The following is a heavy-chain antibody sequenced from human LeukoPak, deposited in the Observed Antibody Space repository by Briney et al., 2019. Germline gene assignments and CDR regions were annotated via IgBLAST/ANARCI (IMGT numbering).Heavy chain of an antibody. Sequence: GGSLRLSCAASGFTVSSTYMTWVRQAPGKGLGWVSLIYSGGSTYYADSVKGRFTISRDNSKNTLYLQMNSLRAEDTAVYYCAREVSRGTYYIDYWGQGTLVTVSS. J-gene: IGHJ4*02. D-gene: IGHD5/OR15-5a*01. CDR2: IYSGGST. CDR3: AREVSRGTYYIDY. V-gene: IGHV3-53*01. CDR1: GFTVSSTY.